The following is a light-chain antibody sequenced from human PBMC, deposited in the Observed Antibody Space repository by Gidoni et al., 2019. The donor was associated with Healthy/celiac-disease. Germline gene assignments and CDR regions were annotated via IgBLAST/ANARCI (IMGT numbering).Light chain of an antibody. J-gene: IGLJ1*01. V-gene: IGLV2-14*01. CDR3: SSYTSSYV. CDR2: EVS. CDR1: SSDVGGYNY. Sequence: SALTQPASVSGPPGQSITISCTGTSSDVGGYNYVSWYQQHPGKAPKLMMYEVSNRPSGVSNRFSGSKSGNTASLTISGLQAEDEADYYCSSYTSSYVFGTGTKVTVL.